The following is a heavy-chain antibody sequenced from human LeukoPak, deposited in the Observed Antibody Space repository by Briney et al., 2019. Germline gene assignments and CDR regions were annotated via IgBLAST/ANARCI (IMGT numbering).Heavy chain of an antibody. J-gene: IGHJ4*02. CDR3: AKSRIVGAHCLDY. CDR1: GYTFTGYY. D-gene: IGHD1-26*01. V-gene: IGHV1-2*02. CDR2: INPNSGGT. Sequence: VASVKVSCKASGYTFTGYYMHWVRQAPGQGLEWMGWINPNSGGTNYAQKFQGRVTMTRDTSISTAYMELSRLRSDDTAVYYCAKSRIVGAHCLDYWGQGTLVTDSS.